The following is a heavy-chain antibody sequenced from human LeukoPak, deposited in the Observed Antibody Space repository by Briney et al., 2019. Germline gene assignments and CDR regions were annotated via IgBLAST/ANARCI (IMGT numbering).Heavy chain of an antibody. Sequence: SVKVSCKASGGTFSSYAISWVRQAPGQGLEWMGGIIPIFGTANYAQKFQGRVTITADESTSTAYMELSSLRSEDTAVYCCARASRYGSGSYSTDYWGQGTLVTVSS. V-gene: IGHV1-69*01. CDR2: IIPIFGTA. J-gene: IGHJ4*02. D-gene: IGHD3-10*01. CDR1: GGTFSSYA. CDR3: ARASRYGSGSYSTDY.